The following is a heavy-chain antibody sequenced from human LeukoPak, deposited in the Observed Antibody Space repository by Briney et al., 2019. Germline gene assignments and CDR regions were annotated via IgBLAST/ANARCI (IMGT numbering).Heavy chain of an antibody. D-gene: IGHD2-21*02. CDR3: AXTXXVVTADYFXX. V-gene: IGHV1-18*01. Sequence: GASVKVSCKASGYTFTSYGISWVRQAPGQGLEWMGWISAYNGDTNYAQKLQGRVTMTTDTSTSTVYMELRSLRSDGTAVYYCAXTXXVVTADYFXXWGXGXLVTXSS. CDR2: ISAYNGDT. CDR1: GYTFTSYG. J-gene: IGHJ4*01.